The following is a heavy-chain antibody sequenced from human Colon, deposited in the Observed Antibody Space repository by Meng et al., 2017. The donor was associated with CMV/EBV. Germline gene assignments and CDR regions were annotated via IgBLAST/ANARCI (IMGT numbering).Heavy chain of an antibody. CDR1: GFTFSSYW. D-gene: IGHD1-14*01. V-gene: IGHV3-21*01. CDR3: ATYITASTDY. Sequence: GGSLRLSCAASGFTFSSYWMTWVRQAPGKGLEWASSISPGSSSIHYADSVKGRFSVSRDNAKNSLYLQMDSLRAEDTAVYYCATYITASTDYWGPGTLVTVSS. J-gene: IGHJ4*02. CDR2: ISPGSSSI.